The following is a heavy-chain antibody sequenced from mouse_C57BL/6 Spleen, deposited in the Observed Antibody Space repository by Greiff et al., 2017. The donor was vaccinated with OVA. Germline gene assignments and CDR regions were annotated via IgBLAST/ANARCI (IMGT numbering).Heavy chain of an antibody. CDR1: GFTFSSYG. J-gene: IGHJ2*01. D-gene: IGHD1-3*01. Sequence: EVQVVESGGDLVKPGGSLKLSCAASGFTFSSYGMSWVRQTPDQRLEWVATISSGGSYTYYPDSVKGRFTISRDTAKNTLYLQMSRLKSEDTAMYDCDRRPNNCDCSLDYWGQGTTLTVSS. CDR2: ISSGGSYT. V-gene: IGHV5-6*01. CDR3: DRRPNNCDCSLDY.